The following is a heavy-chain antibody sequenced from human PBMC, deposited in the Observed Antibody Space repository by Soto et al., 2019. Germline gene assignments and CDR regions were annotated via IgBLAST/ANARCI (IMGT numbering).Heavy chain of an antibody. V-gene: IGHV3-7*01. CDR2: IKQDGSEK. CDR3: ARAVTTAGAY. CDR1: GFTFGTYW. Sequence: EVQLVESGGGLVQPGGSLRLSCAASGFTFGTYWMIWVRQAPGKGVEWVANIKQDGSEKYYVDSVKGRFTISRDNAKNSLYLQMNSLRAEDTAVYYCARAVTTAGAYWGQGTLVTVSS. D-gene: IGHD6-13*01. J-gene: IGHJ4*02.